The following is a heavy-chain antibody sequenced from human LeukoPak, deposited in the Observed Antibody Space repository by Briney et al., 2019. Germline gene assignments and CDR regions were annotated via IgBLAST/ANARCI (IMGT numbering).Heavy chain of an antibody. V-gene: IGHV4-34*01. J-gene: IGHJ4*02. CDR3: ARWGSYYDSSGYHPLFDY. CDR2: INHSGST. Sequence: ETLSLTCTVSGDSINNLCWGWIRQPPGKGLEWIGEINHSGSTNYNPSLKSRVTISVDTSKNQFSLKLSSVTAADTAVYYCARWGSYYDSSGYHPLFDYWGQGTLVTVSS. CDR1: GDSINNLC. D-gene: IGHD3-22*01.